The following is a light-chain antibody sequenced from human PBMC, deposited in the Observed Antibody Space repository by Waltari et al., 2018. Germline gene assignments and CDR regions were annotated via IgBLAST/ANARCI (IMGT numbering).Light chain of an antibody. Sequence: IVLTPYPGTLSLSPGERATLSCRASQSVNNNYLAWYHQRPGQAPRLLIYGASSRATGIPDRFSASGSGTDFTLTISRLEPEDFAVYYCQQYGTSPRTFGQGTKVEIK. J-gene: IGKJ1*01. CDR1: QSVNNNY. CDR3: QQYGTSPRT. V-gene: IGKV3-20*01. CDR2: GAS.